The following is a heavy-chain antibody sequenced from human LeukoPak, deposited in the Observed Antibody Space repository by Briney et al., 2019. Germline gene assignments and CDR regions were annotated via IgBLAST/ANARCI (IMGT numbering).Heavy chain of an antibody. CDR2: ISSSGSTI. CDR1: GFTFSDYY. D-gene: IGHD5-24*01. V-gene: IGHV3-11*01. CDR3: ARDLGDGYSNRYFDY. J-gene: IGHJ4*02. Sequence: GGSLRLSCAASGFTFSDYYMSWIRQAPGKGLEWVSYISSSGSTIYYADSVKGRFTISRDNAKNSLYLQMNSLRAEDTAVYYCARDLGDGYSNRYFDYWGQGTLVTVSS.